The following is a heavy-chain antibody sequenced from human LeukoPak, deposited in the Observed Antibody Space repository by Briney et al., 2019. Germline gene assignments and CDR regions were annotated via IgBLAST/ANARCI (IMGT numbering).Heavy chain of an antibody. V-gene: IGHV4-30-2*01. CDR2: IHHSGST. J-gene: IGHJ3*02. Sequence: PSQTLSLTCAVSGGSISGGGYSWSWIRQPPGKGLEWIGYIHHSGSTYYNPSLKSRVTISVDRSKNQFSLKLSSVTAADTAVYYCARGLSGMVTAFDIWGQGTMVTVSS. CDR3: ARGLSGMVTAFDI. CDR1: GGSISGGGYS. D-gene: IGHD5-18*01.